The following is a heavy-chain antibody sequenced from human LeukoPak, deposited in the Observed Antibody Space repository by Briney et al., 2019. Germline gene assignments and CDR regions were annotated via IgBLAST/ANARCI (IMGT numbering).Heavy chain of an antibody. D-gene: IGHD3-10*01. Sequence: SETLSLTCTVSGGSISRSSYYWGWIRQPPGKGLEWIGSMYYSGSTYYNPSLKSRVTISVDTSKNQFSLKLSSVTAPDTAVYYCARRSYYYGSGSPFDYWGQGTLVTVSS. CDR2: MYYSGST. V-gene: IGHV4-39*01. J-gene: IGHJ4*02. CDR1: GGSISRSSYY. CDR3: ARRSYYYGSGSPFDY.